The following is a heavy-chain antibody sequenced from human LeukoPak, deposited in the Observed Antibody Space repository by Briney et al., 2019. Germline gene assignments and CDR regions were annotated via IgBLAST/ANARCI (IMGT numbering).Heavy chain of an antibody. D-gene: IGHD3-16*02. V-gene: IGHV1-2*02. CDR1: GYTFTAYY. J-gene: IGHJ4*02. Sequence: ASVKVSCKASGYTFTAYYIHWVRQAPGQRPEWMGWIYPNSGGAKYAQKFQGRVTMTRDTSISTAYMELSRLRSDDTAVYYCAILEELLRLGELSLPSFDYWGQGTLVTVSS. CDR3: AILEELLRLGELSLPSFDY. CDR2: IYPNSGGA.